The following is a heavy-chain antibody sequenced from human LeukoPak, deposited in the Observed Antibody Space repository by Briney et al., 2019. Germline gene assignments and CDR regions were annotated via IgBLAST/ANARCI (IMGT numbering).Heavy chain of an antibody. CDR2: SRNKANSHTT. J-gene: IGHJ4*02. CDR1: GFIFSDHY. V-gene: IGHV3-72*01. Sequence: GGSLRLSCAASGFIFSDHYMDWVRQAPGKGLEWVGRSRNKANSHTTEYAASVKGRFTISRDDSKNSLYLQRNSLKTEDTAVYYCTRGRSGTWPWYFDDWGQGTLVTVSS. D-gene: IGHD1-26*01. CDR3: TRGRSGTWPWYFDD.